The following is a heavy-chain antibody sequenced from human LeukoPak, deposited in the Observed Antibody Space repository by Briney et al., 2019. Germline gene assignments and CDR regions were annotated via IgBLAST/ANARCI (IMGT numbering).Heavy chain of an antibody. CDR2: IYSDGITT. V-gene: IGHV3-74*01. J-gene: IGHJ4*02. CDR1: GFTFSGYW. CDR3: ARDFFRSGTHSNDC. D-gene: IGHD3-10*01. Sequence: PGGSLRLSCVASGFTFSGYWMHWVRQAPGKGLVWVSRIYSDGITTTYADSVKGRFTISRDNAKNTLYLQMNSLRAEDTAVYYCARDFFRSGTHSNDCWGRGTLVTVSS.